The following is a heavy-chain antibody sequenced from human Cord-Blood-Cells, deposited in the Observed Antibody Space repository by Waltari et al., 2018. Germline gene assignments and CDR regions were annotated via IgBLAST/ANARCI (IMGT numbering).Heavy chain of an antibody. CDR2: IYYSAST. D-gene: IGHD3-10*01. CDR1: GGSISSSSYY. CDR3: ARHDTMVRGVIIDY. J-gene: IGHJ4*02. Sequence: QLQLQESGPGLVKPSETLSLTCTFSGGSISSSSYYWGWIRQPPGKGLEWIGSIYYSASTYYNPSLKRRVTISVDTSKSQFSLKLSSVTAADTAVYYCARHDTMVRGVIIDYWGQGTLVTVSS. V-gene: IGHV4-39*01.